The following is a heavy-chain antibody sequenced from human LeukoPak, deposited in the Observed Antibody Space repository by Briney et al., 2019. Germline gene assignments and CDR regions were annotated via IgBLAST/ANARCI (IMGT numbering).Heavy chain of an antibody. CDR2: ISYDGSNN. CDR3: AKGYYDFWREEDYFEY. J-gene: IGHJ4*02. D-gene: IGHD3-3*01. Sequence: GGSLRLSCAASGFTFTNHGMHWVRQAPGKGLEWVAVISYDGSNNYYAASVKGRFTISRDNSKNTLYLQMNSLRPEDTAVYYCAKGYYDFWREEDYFEYWGQGTLVTVSS. V-gene: IGHV3-30*18. CDR1: GFTFTNHG.